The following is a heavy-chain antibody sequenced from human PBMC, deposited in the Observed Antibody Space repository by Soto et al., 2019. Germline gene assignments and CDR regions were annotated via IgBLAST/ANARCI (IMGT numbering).Heavy chain of an antibody. CDR1: GGYIGGFY. V-gene: IGHV4-59*08. CDR2: IYYSGST. Sequence: SETLSHPCTVSGGYIGGFYWSWIRQTPGKGLEWIGYIYYSGSTNYNPSLKSRVTISVDTSKNQFSLKLSSVTAADTAVYYCARGSEDYDILTGYLAWGQGTLVTVSS. CDR3: ARGSEDYDILTGYLA. J-gene: IGHJ5*02. D-gene: IGHD3-9*01.